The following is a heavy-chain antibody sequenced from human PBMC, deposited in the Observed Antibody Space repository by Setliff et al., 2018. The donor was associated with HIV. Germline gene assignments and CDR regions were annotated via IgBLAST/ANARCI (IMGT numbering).Heavy chain of an antibody. CDR3: CRSMTTVLEDAFDI. Sequence: SETLSLTCTVSGGSISSGSYYWTWIRQPAGKGLEWIGHIYTGGTTNYNPSLKSRVSISADMSKNHFSLNLSPVTAADTAVYYCCRSMTTVLEDAFDIWGQGAMVTVSS. CDR2: IYTGGTT. D-gene: IGHD4-17*01. J-gene: IGHJ3*02. CDR1: GGSISSGSYY. V-gene: IGHV4-61*09.